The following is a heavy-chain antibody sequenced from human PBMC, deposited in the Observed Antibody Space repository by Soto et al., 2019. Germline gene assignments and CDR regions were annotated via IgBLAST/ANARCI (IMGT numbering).Heavy chain of an antibody. CDR3: ATAGQFRFDN. CDR1: GFTFSTYW. J-gene: IGHJ4*02. V-gene: IGHV3-74*01. Sequence: EVQLVESGGGLFQPGGSLRLSCEASGFTFSTYWMHWVRLAPGQGLVWLSRINADGRTTNYADSVRGRFTISRDNAKNTLFLQVNSLRAEDTAVYYCATAGQFRFDNWGQGALVTVSS. CDR2: INADGRTT. D-gene: IGHD2-21*01.